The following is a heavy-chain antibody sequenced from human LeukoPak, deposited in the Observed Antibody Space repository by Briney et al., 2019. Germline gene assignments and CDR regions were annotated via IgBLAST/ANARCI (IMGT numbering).Heavy chain of an antibody. CDR3: AREAVAGYWYFDL. J-gene: IGHJ2*01. CDR2: INSDGSST. Sequence: PGGSLRLSCAASGFTFSGYCMHWVRQAPGKGLVWVSRINSDGSSTSYADSVKGRFTISRTNANNTLYLQMQSLRAEDTAVYYCAREAVAGYWYFDLWGRGTLVTVSS. V-gene: IGHV3-74*01. CDR1: GFTFSGYC. D-gene: IGHD6-19*01.